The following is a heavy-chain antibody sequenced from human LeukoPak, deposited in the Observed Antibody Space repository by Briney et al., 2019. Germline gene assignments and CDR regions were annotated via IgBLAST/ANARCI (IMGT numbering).Heavy chain of an antibody. V-gene: IGHV3-23*01. Sequence: GRSLRLSCAASGFTFSSYAMSWVRQAPGKGLEWVSAISGSGGSTYYADSVKGRFTISRDNSKNTLYLQMNSLRAEDTAVYYCAKDIGDFWSGSPYYYGMDVWGQGTTVTVSS. D-gene: IGHD3-3*01. CDR1: GFTFSSYA. CDR3: AKDIGDFWSGSPYYYGMDV. J-gene: IGHJ6*02. CDR2: ISGSGGST.